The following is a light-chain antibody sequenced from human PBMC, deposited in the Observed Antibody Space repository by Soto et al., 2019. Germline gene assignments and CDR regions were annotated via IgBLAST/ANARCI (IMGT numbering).Light chain of an antibody. CDR1: QSVSSY. V-gene: IGKV3-11*01. CDR2: DAS. CDR3: QERSDWPPLFT. Sequence: IVLTQSPATLSLSPGERATLSCRASQSVSSYLAWYQQKPGPAPRLLIYDASKRATGIPARFSGSGSGTDFTLTISGLEPEAFAVYYCQERSDWPPLFTFGPGTKVDIK. J-gene: IGKJ3*01.